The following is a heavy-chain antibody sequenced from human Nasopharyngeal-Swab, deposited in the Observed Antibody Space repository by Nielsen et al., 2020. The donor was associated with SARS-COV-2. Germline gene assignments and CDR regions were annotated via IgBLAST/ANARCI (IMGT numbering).Heavy chain of an antibody. CDR3: ARESIAAAGRDFDY. CDR2: IIPILGIA. V-gene: IGHV1-69*10. D-gene: IGHD6-13*01. Sequence: SVKVSCKASGGTFSSYAISWVRQAPGQGLEWMGGIIPILGIANYAQKFQGRVTITADKSTSTAYMELSSLRSEDTAAYYCARESIAAAGRDFDYWGQGTLVTVSS. J-gene: IGHJ4*02. CDR1: GGTFSSYA.